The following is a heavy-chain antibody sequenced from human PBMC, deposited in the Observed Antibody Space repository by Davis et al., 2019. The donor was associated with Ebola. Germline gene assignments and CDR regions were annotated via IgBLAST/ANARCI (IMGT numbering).Heavy chain of an antibody. CDR2: ISGSGGST. CDR1: GFTFSSYA. J-gene: IGHJ4*02. D-gene: IGHD3-16*01. V-gene: IGHV3-23*01. Sequence: PGGSLRLSCAASGFTFSSYAMSWVRQAPGKGLEWVSAISGSGGSTYYADSVKGRFTISRDNSKTTLYLQMNSLRAEDTALYYCAKSYGVTSGYFDLWGQGTQVTVSS. CDR3: AKSYGVTSGYFDL.